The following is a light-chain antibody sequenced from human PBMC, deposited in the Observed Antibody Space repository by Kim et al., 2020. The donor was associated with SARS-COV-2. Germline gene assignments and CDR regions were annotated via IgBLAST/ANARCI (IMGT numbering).Light chain of an antibody. J-gene: IGKJ3*01. CDR1: QIVSSRY. Sequence: SPGERATLSCRASQIVSSRYLAWYQQKPGQAPRLLIYCASSRATGIPDRFSGSGSGTDFTLTIIRLEPEDFAVYYCQQYGSSLFTFGPGTKVDIK. V-gene: IGKV3-20*01. CDR2: CAS. CDR3: QQYGSSLFT.